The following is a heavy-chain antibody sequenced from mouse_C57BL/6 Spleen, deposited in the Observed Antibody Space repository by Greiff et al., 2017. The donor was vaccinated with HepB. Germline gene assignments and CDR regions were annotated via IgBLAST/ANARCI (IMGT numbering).Heavy chain of an antibody. CDR2: IYPGNSDT. J-gene: IGHJ4*01. CDR3: TRPITTVVATDYAMDY. D-gene: IGHD1-1*01. CDR1: GYTFTSYW. V-gene: IGHV1-5*01. Sequence: ELQLQQSGPVLARPGASVKMSCPTSGYTFTSYWMHWVKQRPGQGLEWIGAIYPGNSDTSYNQKFKGKAKLTAVTSASTAYMELSSLTNEDSAVYYCTRPITTVVATDYAMDYWGQGTSVTVSS.